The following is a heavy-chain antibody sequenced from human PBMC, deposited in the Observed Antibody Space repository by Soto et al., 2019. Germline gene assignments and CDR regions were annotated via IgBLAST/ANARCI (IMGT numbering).Heavy chain of an antibody. CDR2: IGTSSSYI. J-gene: IGHJ6*02. V-gene: IGHV3-21*01. CDR3: ARDSVRDYLYYYYGMHV. D-gene: IGHD4-17*01. CDR1: GFTFSSCT. Sequence: GGSLRLSCAASGFTFSSCTMNWVRQAPGRGLEWVSSIGTSSSYIYYADSVKGRFTISGDNAKNSLFLQMNSLRADDTAVYYCARDSVRDYLYYYYGMHVWGQGTTVTVSS.